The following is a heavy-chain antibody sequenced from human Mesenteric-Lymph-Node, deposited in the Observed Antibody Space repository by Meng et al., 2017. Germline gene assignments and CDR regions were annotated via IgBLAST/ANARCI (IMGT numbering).Heavy chain of an antibody. D-gene: IGHD2/OR15-2a*01. J-gene: IGHJ4*02. Sequence: ASVKVSCKASGYTSSNYGISWLRQAPGQGPEWMGWISGYSGNTNYVQKFQGRVTMTTDTSTSTVYMESRSLRSDDTALYYCASNKSTSWYFFDYWGQGTLVTVSS. V-gene: IGHV1-18*01. CDR2: ISGYSGNT. CDR3: ASNKSTSWYFFDY. CDR1: GYTSSNYG.